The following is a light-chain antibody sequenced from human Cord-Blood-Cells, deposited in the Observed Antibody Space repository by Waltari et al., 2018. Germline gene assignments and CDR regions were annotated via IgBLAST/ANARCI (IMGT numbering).Light chain of an antibody. CDR2: DVS. J-gene: IGLJ1*01. CDR3: CSYAGSYTYV. V-gene: IGLV2-11*01. Sequence: QSALTQPRSVSGSPGQSVTISCTGTSSDVGGYNYVSWYQQHPGKAPKRMIYDVSKRPSGVPDRFSGSNAGNTASLTISGLQAEDEADYYCCSYAGSYTYVVGTGTKVTVL. CDR1: SSDVGGYNY.